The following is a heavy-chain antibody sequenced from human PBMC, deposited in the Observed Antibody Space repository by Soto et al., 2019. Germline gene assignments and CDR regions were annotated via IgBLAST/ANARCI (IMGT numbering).Heavy chain of an antibody. V-gene: IGHV3-30-3*01. CDR3: ARGDNWNYSEIYYGMDV. Sequence: PVGSLRLSCAASGFTFSSYAMHWVRQAPGKGLEWVAVISYDGSNKYYADSVKGRFTISRDNSKNTLYLQMNSLRAEDTAVYYCARGDNWNYSEIYYGMDVWGQGTTVTVSS. CDR1: GFTFSSYA. D-gene: IGHD1-7*01. J-gene: IGHJ6*02. CDR2: ISYDGSNK.